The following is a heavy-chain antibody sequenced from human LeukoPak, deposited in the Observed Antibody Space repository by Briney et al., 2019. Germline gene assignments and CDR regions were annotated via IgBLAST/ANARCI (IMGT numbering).Heavy chain of an antibody. J-gene: IGHJ4*02. CDR2: INAGNGNT. CDR3: ARAYSGSYLFDY. D-gene: IGHD1-26*01. CDR1: GYTFTSYA. V-gene: IGHV1-3*01. Sequence: GASVTVSCTASGYTFTSYAMHWVRQAPGQRLEWMGWINAGNGNTKYSQKFQGRVTITRDTSASTAYMELSSLRSEDTAVYYCARAYSGSYLFDYWGQGTLVTVSS.